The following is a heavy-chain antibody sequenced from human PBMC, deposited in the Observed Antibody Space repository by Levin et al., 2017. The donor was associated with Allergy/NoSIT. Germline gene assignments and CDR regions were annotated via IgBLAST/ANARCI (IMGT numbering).Heavy chain of an antibody. J-gene: IGHJ6*03. CDR2: INWNGGST. V-gene: IGHV3-20*04. D-gene: IGHD5-12*01. Sequence: AGGSLRLSCAASGFTFDDYGMSWVRQAPGKGLEWVSGINWNGGSTGYADSVKGRFTISRDNAKNSLYLQMNSLRAEDTALYYCARDGLRNSGYDSDWFDYYYYMDVWGKGTTVTVSS. CDR1: GFTFDDYG. CDR3: ARDGLRNSGYDSDWFDYYYYMDV.